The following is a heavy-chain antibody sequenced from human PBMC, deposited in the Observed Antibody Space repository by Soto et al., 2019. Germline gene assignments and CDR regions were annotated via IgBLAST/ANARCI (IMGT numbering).Heavy chain of an antibody. CDR3: AVVDSTGNWFDP. D-gene: IGHD3-22*01. CDR1: GGSISSSDFY. J-gene: IGHJ5*02. V-gene: IGHV4-39*01. CDR2: MYYSGTT. Sequence: QLQLQESGPGLVKPSETLSLTCTVSGGSISSSDFYLGWLRQPPGKGLDFIGSMYYSGTTYYNPSLKNRITISVDTSKNQFSLKLISVTAADTAVYYCAVVDSTGNWFDPWGQGALVTVSS.